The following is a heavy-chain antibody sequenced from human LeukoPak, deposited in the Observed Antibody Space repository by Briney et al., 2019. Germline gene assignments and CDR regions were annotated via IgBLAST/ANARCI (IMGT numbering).Heavy chain of an antibody. V-gene: IGHV4-39*01. Sequence: SETLSLTCTVSGGSISSSSYYWGWIRQPQGKGLEWIGSIYYTRSTYYTPSLKSRVTISVDTSKNQFSLKLTSVTAADTAVYYCARGVTMIVVVIHDWYFDLWGRGTLVTVSS. CDR2: IYYTRST. CDR3: ARGVTMIVVVIHDWYFDL. D-gene: IGHD3-22*01. CDR1: GGSISSSSYY. J-gene: IGHJ2*01.